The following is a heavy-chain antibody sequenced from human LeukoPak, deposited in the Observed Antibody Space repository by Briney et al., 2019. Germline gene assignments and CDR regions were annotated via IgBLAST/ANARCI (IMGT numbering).Heavy chain of an antibody. CDR3: ARWQWLVLNYFDY. CDR1: GFTFSSYA. V-gene: IGHV3-23*01. D-gene: IGHD6-19*01. J-gene: IGHJ4*02. CDR2: ISGSGGST. Sequence: LTGGSLRLSCAASGFTFSSYAMSWVRQAPGKGLEWVSAISGSGGSTYYADSVKGRFTISRDNSKNTLYLQMNSLRAEDTAVYYCARWQWLVLNYFDYWGQGTLVTVSS.